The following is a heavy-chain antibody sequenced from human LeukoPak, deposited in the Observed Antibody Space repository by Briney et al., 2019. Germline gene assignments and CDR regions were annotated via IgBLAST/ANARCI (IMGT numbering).Heavy chain of an antibody. CDR3: VRRDNTGWNYFDY. Sequence: SETLSLTCTVSGGSINSHYWSWIRQPPGKGLEWIGDIYYKGNTNYNPSLKSRVTISVDTSKNHLSLKLTSVLAADTAIYYCVRRDNTGWNYFDYWGQGILVSVSS. CDR2: IYYKGNT. D-gene: IGHD6-19*01. CDR1: GGSINSHY. J-gene: IGHJ4*02. V-gene: IGHV4-59*08.